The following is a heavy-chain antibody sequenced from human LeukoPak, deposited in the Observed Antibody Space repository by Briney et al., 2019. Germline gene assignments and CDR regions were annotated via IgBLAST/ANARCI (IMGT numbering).Heavy chain of an antibody. CDR1: GGSISSGNYY. J-gene: IGHJ4*02. Sequence: SQTLSLTCTVSGGSISSGNYYWSWIRQPAGKGLEWIGRIYYSGSTNYNPSLKSRVTISVDTSKNQFSLKLSSVTAADTAVYYCARVEMATIIDYWGQGTLVTVSS. D-gene: IGHD5-24*01. CDR2: IYYSGST. V-gene: IGHV4-61*02. CDR3: ARVEMATIIDY.